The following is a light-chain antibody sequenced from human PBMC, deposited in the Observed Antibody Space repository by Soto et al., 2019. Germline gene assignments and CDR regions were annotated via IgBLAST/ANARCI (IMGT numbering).Light chain of an antibody. CDR3: QQYASTRWT. V-gene: IGKV3-15*01. CDR1: QSVGSN. Sequence: EIVVTQSPASLSVSPVERATLSCRASQSVGSNLAWYQQKPGQAPRLLIYGASTRATGVPARFSGSGSGTDFTLTISRLQPEDFAVYYCQQYASTRWTFGQGTKVDIK. CDR2: GAS. J-gene: IGKJ1*01.